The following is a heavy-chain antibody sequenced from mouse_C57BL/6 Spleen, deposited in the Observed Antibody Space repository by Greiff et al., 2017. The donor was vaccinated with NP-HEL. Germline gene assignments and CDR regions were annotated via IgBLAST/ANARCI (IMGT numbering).Heavy chain of an antibody. CDR3: AGGDYGSSWFDD. CDR2: IYPGSGST. J-gene: IGHJ2*01. Sequence: QVQLQQPGAELVKPGASVKMSCKASGYTFTSYWITWVKQRPGQGLEWIGDIYPGSGSTNYNEKFKSKATLTVATSSSTAYMQLSSLTSEDSAVYYCAGGDYGSSWFDDWGQGTTLTVSS. V-gene: IGHV1-55*01. D-gene: IGHD1-1*01. CDR1: GYTFTSYW.